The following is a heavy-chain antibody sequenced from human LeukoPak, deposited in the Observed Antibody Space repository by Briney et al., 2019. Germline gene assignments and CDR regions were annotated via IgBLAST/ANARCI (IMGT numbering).Heavy chain of an antibody. V-gene: IGHV4-31*03. J-gene: IGHJ4*02. Sequence: SETLSLTCTVSGGSISSGGYYWSWIRQHPGKGLEWIGYIYYSGSTYYNPSLKSRVTISVDTSKNQFSLKLSSVTAADTAVYYCARGTTKLTAAAGTHFDYWGQGTLVTVSS. CDR3: ARGTTKLTAAAGTHFDY. CDR2: IYYSGST. CDR1: GGSISSGGYY. D-gene: IGHD6-13*01.